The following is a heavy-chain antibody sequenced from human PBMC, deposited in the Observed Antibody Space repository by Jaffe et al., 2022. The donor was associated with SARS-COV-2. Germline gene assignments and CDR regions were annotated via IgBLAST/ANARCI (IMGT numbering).Heavy chain of an antibody. CDR2: FDPRYGET. CDR1: GYTLTELS. J-gene: IGHJ6*02. Sequence: QVQLVQSGAVVRKPGASVKVSCKVSGYTLTELSMYWVRLAPGKGLEWMGGFDPRYGETIFAQKFQGRVSMTEDTSTDTAYMELSSLRSEDTAVYYCANGLGGVASSEYGMDVWGQGTTVTVSS. V-gene: IGHV1-24*01. D-gene: IGHD3-16*01. CDR3: ANGLGGVASSEYGMDV.